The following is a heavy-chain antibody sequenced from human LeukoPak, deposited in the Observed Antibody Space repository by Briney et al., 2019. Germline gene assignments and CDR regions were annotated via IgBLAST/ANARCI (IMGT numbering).Heavy chain of an antibody. CDR3: ARGRGERRNDAFDI. CDR2: FDPEDGET. J-gene: IGHJ3*02. V-gene: IGHV1-24*01. Sequence: ASVKVSCKVSGYTLTELSMHWVRQAPGKGLEWMGGFDPEDGETIYAQKFQGRVTMTEDTSTDTAYMELSRLRSDDTAVYYCARGRGERRNDAFDIWGQGTMVTVSS. D-gene: IGHD1-1*01. CDR1: GYTLTELS.